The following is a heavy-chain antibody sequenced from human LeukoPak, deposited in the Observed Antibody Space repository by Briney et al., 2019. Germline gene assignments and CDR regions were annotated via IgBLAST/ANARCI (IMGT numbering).Heavy chain of an antibody. CDR3: ARERTYCSSTSCSPAGAFDI. CDR2: IIHIFGTA. V-gene: IGHV1-69*01. J-gene: IGHJ3*02. D-gene: IGHD2-2*01. CDR1: GGTFSSYA. Sequence: SVTVSCTASGGTFSSYAISWVRQAPGQGLEWMGGIIHIFGTANYAQKFQGRVTITADESTSTAYMELSSLRSEDTAVYYCARERTYCSSTSCSPAGAFDIWGQGTMVTVSS.